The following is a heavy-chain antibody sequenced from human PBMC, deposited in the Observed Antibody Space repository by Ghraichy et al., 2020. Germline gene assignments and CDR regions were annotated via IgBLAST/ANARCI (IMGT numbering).Heavy chain of an antibody. V-gene: IGHV3-33*01. CDR1: GFSFSSYG. CDR3: ARGFYSGSYPLLFDH. Sequence: GGSLRLSCAASGFSFSSYGMHWVRQAPGKGLEWVAVIWYDESKEYYADSVKGRFTISRDNSKNTLHLQMNSLRDEDTAMYYCARGFYSGSYPLLFDHWGQGTLVTVSS. J-gene: IGHJ4*02. CDR2: IWYDESKE. D-gene: IGHD1-26*01.